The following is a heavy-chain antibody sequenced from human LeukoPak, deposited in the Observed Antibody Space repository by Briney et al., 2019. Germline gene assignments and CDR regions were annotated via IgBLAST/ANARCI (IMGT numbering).Heavy chain of an antibody. CDR3: AREWGSGSSWDYYGMDV. Sequence: SETLSLTCAVSGASISTYYWGWIRQPPGKGLEWIGSIYHSGSTYYSPSLKSRVTISVDTSKNQFSLKLSSVTAADTAVYYCAREWGSGSSWDYYGMDVWGQGTTVTVSS. D-gene: IGHD1-26*01. CDR2: IYHSGST. J-gene: IGHJ6*02. V-gene: IGHV4-38-2*02. CDR1: GASISTYY.